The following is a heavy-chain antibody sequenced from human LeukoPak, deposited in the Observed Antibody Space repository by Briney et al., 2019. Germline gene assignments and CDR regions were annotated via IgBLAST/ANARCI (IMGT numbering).Heavy chain of an antibody. CDR3: ARVSGYVFDY. CDR1: GFTFSSYA. D-gene: IGHD5-12*01. CDR2: IKQDGNER. J-gene: IGHJ4*02. V-gene: IGHV3-7*04. Sequence: GGSLRLSCAASGFTFSSYAMSWARQAPGKGLEWVANIKQDGNERNYVDSVEGRFIISRDNANNSLYLQMNSLRAEDTAVYYCARVSGYVFDYWGQGTLVTVSS.